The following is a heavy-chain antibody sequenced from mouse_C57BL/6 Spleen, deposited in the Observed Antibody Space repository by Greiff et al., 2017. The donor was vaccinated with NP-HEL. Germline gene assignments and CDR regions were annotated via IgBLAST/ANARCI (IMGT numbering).Heavy chain of an antibody. CDR2: INPSSGYT. CDR1: GYTFTSYT. V-gene: IGHV1-4*01. CDR3: AGMSLDYYGSSYGYFDY. J-gene: IGHJ2*01. Sequence: QVQLQQSGAELARPGASVKMSCKASGYTFTSYTMHWVKQRPGQGLEWIGYINPSSGYTKYNQKFKDKATLTADKSSSTAYMQLSSLTSEDSAVYYCAGMSLDYYGSSYGYFDYWGQGTTLTVSS. D-gene: IGHD1-1*01.